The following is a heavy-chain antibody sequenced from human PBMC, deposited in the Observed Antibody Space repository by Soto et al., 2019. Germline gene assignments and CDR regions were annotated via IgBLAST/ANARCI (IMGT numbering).Heavy chain of an antibody. V-gene: IGHV3-7*01. CDR2: IKQDGIEK. Sequence: EVQLVESGGGLVQPGGSLRLSCAASGFTFSNHWMSWVRQAPGKGLEWVANIKQDGIEKNYVKSVRGRFTISRDNAKNSLDLQMTSLPAEDTAVYYCASVAIWGQGTLVTVSS. CDR1: GFTFSNHW. D-gene: IGHD5-12*01. CDR3: ASVAI. J-gene: IGHJ4*02.